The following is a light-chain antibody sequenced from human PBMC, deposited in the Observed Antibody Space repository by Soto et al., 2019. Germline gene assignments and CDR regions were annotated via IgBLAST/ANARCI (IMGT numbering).Light chain of an antibody. Sequence: DIQMTQSPSSLSASVGERVTISCRASQSTNTYLNWFQQKPGKAPKLLIYAASTLPSGVPSRFSGSGSGTDFTLTISSLQREDFATYYCQHSFSSLGTFGPGTKVDMK. J-gene: IGKJ3*01. CDR1: QSTNTY. CDR2: AAS. V-gene: IGKV1-39*01. CDR3: QHSFSSLGT.